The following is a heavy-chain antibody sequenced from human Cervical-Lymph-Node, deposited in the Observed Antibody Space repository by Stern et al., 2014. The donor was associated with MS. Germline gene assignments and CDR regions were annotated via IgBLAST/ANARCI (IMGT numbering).Heavy chain of an antibody. D-gene: IGHD3-10*01. CDR1: GDSISNANYY. CDR2: IYYRGST. Sequence: QLQLQESGPGLVKPSETLSLTCTVSGDSISNANYYWGWIRQPPGKGLEWIGTIYYRGSTNYNPSLQSRVTISVDTSKNHFSLRLPSVTAADTAVYYCARRGWFRNFDYWGQGALVTVSS. CDR3: ARRGWFRNFDY. V-gene: IGHV4-39*02. J-gene: IGHJ4*02.